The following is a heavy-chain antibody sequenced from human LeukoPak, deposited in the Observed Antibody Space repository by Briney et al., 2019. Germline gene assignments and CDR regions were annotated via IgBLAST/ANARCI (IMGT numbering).Heavy chain of an antibody. J-gene: IGHJ6*03. CDR1: GGSITNYY. CDR3: ARHSVRYYYCMPV. V-gene: IGHV4-34*01. Sequence: SETLSLTCTVSGGSITNYYWTWIRQPPGKGLEWIGEISHSGSTNYNPSLKSRLTISIDTSKNQFSLNLSSVTAADTAVYYCARHSVRYYYCMPVWGKGTTVTVSS. CDR2: ISHSGST. D-gene: IGHD1-1*01.